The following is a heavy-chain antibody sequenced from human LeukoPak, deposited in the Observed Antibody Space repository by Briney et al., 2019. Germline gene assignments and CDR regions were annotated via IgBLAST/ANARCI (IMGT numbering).Heavy chain of an antibody. CDR2: ISGSGNTT. V-gene: IGHV3-23*01. J-gene: IGHJ2*01. D-gene: IGHD2-15*01. CDR3: AKGPAPYCSGGSCYSPHWYFDL. Sequence: PGGSLRLSCAASQFTFSNYAMSWVRQAPGKGLEWVSAISGSGNTTYFGDSVTGRFTISRDNPKNTVYLQMISLSAEDTAVYYCAKGPAPYCSGGSCYSPHWYFDLWGRGTLVTVSS. CDR1: QFTFSNYA.